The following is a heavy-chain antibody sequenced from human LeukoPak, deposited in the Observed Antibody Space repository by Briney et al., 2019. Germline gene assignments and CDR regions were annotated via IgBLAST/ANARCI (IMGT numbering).Heavy chain of an antibody. J-gene: IGHJ4*02. Sequence: SVKVSCKASGGIFSSYAISWVRQAPGQGLEWMGGIIPIFGTANYAQKFQGRVTITTDESTSTAYMELSSLRSEDTAVYYCARSIGTGGPSIAARRPFGYWGQGTLVTVSS. V-gene: IGHV1-69*05. CDR2: IIPIFGTA. D-gene: IGHD6-6*01. CDR1: GGIFSSYA. CDR3: ARSIGTGGPSIAARRPFGY.